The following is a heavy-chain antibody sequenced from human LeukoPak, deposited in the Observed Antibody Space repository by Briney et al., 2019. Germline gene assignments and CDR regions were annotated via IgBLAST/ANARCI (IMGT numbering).Heavy chain of an antibody. CDR3: ATVNVDSSGYYSYNYYYYYMDV. CDR2: FDPEDGET. V-gene: IGHV1-24*01. Sequence: ASVKVSCKVSGYTLTELFMHWVRQAPGKGLEWMGGFDPEDGETIYAQKFQGRATMTEDTSTDTAYMELSSLRSEDTAVYYCATVNVDSSGYYSYNYYYYYMDVWGKGTTVTVSS. J-gene: IGHJ6*03. CDR1: GYTLTELF. D-gene: IGHD3-22*01.